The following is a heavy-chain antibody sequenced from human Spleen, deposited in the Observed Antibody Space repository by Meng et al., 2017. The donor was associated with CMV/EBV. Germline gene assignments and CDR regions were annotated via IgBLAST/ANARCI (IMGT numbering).Heavy chain of an antibody. V-gene: IGHV4-59*13. J-gene: IGHJ4*02. CDR3: ARTLRILEWSYYFDH. Sequence: VSGDSIRSDHCNWIRQSPGDGLECIGYIYYSETPNYSPSLTSRFTMSLDTSTHQVSLKLRSVTAADTAVYYCARTLRILEWSYYFDHWGQGALVTVSS. D-gene: IGHD3-3*01. CDR2: IYYSETP. CDR1: GDSIRSDH.